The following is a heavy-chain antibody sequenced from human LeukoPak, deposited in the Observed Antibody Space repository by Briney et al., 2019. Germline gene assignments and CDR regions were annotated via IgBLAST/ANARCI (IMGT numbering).Heavy chain of an antibody. CDR2: IYYSGST. Sequence: SETLSLTCTVSGGSISSYYWSWIRQPPGKGLEWIGYIYYSGSTNYNPSLKSRVTISVDTSKNQFSLKLTSVTAADTAVYYCATVSRITMVRGVIYSDYWGQGTLVTVSS. D-gene: IGHD3-10*01. CDR1: GGSISSYY. CDR3: ATVSRITMVRGVIYSDY. V-gene: IGHV4-59*01. J-gene: IGHJ4*02.